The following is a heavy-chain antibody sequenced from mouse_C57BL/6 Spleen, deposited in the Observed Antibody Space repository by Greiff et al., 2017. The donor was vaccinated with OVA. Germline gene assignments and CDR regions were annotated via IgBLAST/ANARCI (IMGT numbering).Heavy chain of an antibody. V-gene: IGHV1-52*01. J-gene: IGHJ2*01. CDR1: GYTFTSYW. D-gene: IGHD1-1*01. Sequence: QVQLQQPGAELVRPGSSVKLSCKASGYTFTSYWMHWVKQRPIKGLEWIGNIDPSDSETHYNQKFKDKATLTVDKSSSTAYMQLSSLTSEDSAVYYCARNDYGSSLFDYWGQGTTLTVAS. CDR3: ARNDYGSSLFDY. CDR2: IDPSDSET.